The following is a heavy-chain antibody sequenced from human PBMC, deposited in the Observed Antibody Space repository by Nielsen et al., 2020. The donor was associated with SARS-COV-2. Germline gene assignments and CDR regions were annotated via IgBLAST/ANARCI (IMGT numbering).Heavy chain of an antibody. D-gene: IGHD4-23*01. CDR2: IRSYANEYAT. V-gene: IGHV3-73*01. CDR1: GYTFTSYA. CDR3: SSPTVAF. J-gene: IGHJ4*02. Sequence: KVSCKASGYTFTSYAMHWVRQASGKGLEWLGRIRSYANEYATAYAASVEGRFTVSRDDSKNTAYLQMNSLKSEDTAVYYCSSPTVAFWGQGTLVTVSS.